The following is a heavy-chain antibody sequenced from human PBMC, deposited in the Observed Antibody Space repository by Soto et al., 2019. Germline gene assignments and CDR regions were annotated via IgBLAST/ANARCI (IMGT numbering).Heavy chain of an antibody. V-gene: IGHV1-2*04. J-gene: IGHJ4*02. CDR2: INPTSGGT. CDR1: GYTFTGYY. CDR3: ARFREGTANFDY. Sequence: QVQLVQSGAEVRKPGASVKVSCKGSGYTFTGYYIHWVRQAPGQGLEWMGWINPTSGGTKYEQNFQGWVTITSDASISTAYMELSSLRSNDTAVYYCARFREGTANFDYWGQGTLVTVSS.